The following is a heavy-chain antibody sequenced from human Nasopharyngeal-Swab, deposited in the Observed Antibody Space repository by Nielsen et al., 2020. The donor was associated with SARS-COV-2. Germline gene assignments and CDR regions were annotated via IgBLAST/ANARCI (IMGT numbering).Heavy chain of an antibody. V-gene: IGHV3-66*01. CDR1: GFTPSTSS. Sequence: GESLKIPCIASGFTPSTSSLTWLRQPPGKGLQWVSTLGTAGDTYYADSVKDRFTISRDNSKNTLYLQMNSLRAEDTAVYYCARAIVVVPASIDAFDIWGQGTMVTVSS. CDR3: ARAIVVVPASIDAFDI. D-gene: IGHD2-2*01. CDR2: LGTAGDT. J-gene: IGHJ3*02.